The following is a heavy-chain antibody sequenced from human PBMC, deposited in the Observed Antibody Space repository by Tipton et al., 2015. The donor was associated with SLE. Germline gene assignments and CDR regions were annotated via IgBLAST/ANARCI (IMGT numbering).Heavy chain of an antibody. CDR1: GFTFSNAW. V-gene: IGHV3-15*01. Sequence: SLRLSCAAYGFTFSNAWTSWVRQAPGKGLEWVGRIKSKTDGGTTDYAAPVKGRFTISRDDSKNTLYLQMNSLKTEDTAVYYCTTDNIRFLEWLLYHYWGQGTLVTVSS. J-gene: IGHJ4*02. CDR3: TTDNIRFLEWLLYHY. D-gene: IGHD3-3*01. CDR2: IKSKTDGGTT.